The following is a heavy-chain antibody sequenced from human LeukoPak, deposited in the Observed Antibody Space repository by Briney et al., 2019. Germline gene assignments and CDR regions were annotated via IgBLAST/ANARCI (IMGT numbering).Heavy chain of an antibody. Sequence: GGSLRLSCAASGLTFSIYSMNGVRQAPGKGREWVSSISSSSSYIYYADSEKGRFTISRENAKNSLYLQMNSLRAEDTAVYYCARDLLYGSAPGPWGQGTLVTVSS. J-gene: IGHJ5*02. CDR1: GLTFSIYS. D-gene: IGHD3-10*01. CDR3: ARDLLYGSAPGP. CDR2: ISSSSSYI. V-gene: IGHV3-21*01.